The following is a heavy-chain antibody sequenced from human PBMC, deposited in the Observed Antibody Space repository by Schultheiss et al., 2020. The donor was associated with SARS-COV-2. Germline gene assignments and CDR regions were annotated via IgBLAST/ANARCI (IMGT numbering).Heavy chain of an antibody. CDR3: ATDWNRWFGT. Sequence: GGSLRLSCAASGFTFSSYSMNWVRQAPGKGLEWVSAISGSGGSTYYADSVKGRFTISRDNSKNTLYLQMNSLRAEDTAIYYCATDWNRWFGTWGQGTRVTVSS. CDR1: GFTFSSYS. CDR2: ISGSGGST. J-gene: IGHJ5*02. D-gene: IGHD1/OR15-1a*01. V-gene: IGHV3-23*01.